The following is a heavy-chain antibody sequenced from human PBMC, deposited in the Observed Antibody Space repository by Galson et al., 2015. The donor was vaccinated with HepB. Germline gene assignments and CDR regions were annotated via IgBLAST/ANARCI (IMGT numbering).Heavy chain of an antibody. CDR3: ARNYYDSSAHYRYFDY. Sequence: SVKVSCKASGYTFTSHDMHWVRQAPGQGLEWMGRINPNSGGTNYPQRFQGRVTMTRDTSISTVYMELSRLRSDDTAVYYCARNYYDSSAHYRYFDYWGQGTLVTVSS. V-gene: IGHV1-2*06. CDR1: GYTFTSHD. J-gene: IGHJ4*02. CDR2: INPNSGGT. D-gene: IGHD3-22*01.